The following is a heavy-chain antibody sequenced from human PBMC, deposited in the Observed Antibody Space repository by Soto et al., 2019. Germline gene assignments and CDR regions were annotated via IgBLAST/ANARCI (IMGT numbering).Heavy chain of an antibody. CDR1: GFTFSNYA. D-gene: IGHD6-6*01. CDR2: ISGSGGST. CDR3: AKDPPLYSSSNYYYDMDV. V-gene: IGHV3-23*01. Sequence: GSLRLSCAASGFTFSNYAMSWVRQAPGKGLEWVSAISGSGGSTYYADSVKGRFTISRDNSKNTLYLQMNSLRAEDTAVYYCAKDPPLYSSSNYYYDMDVWGQGTTVTVSS. J-gene: IGHJ6*02.